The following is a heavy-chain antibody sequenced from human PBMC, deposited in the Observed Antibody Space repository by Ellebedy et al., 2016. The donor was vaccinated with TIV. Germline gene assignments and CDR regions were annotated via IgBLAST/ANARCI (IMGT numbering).Heavy chain of an antibody. V-gene: IGHV4-34*01. CDR2: INHSGST. D-gene: IGHD4-17*01. CDR1: GGSFSGYC. J-gene: IGHJ6*02. Sequence: MPSETLSLTCAVYGGSFSGYCWSWIRQPPGKGLEWIGEINHSGSTNYNPSLKSRVTISVDTSKNQFSLKLSSVTAADTAVYYCAKLPGGDYIYYYYGLDVWGPGTTVTVSS. CDR3: AKLPGGDYIYYYYGLDV.